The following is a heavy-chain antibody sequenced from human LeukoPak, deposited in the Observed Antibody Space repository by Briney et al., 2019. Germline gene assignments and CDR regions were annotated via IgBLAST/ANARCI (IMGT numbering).Heavy chain of an antibody. V-gene: IGHV4-59*01. CDR1: GGSISSYY. Sequence: SETLSLTCTVSGGSISSYYWSWIRQPPGKGLEWIGYIYYSGSTNYNPSLKSRVTISVDTSKNQFSLKLSSVTAADTAVYYCARHDYGDYVSPYYFDYWGQGTLVTVSS. CDR3: ARHDYGDYVSPYYFDY. CDR2: IYYSGST. J-gene: IGHJ4*02. D-gene: IGHD4-17*01.